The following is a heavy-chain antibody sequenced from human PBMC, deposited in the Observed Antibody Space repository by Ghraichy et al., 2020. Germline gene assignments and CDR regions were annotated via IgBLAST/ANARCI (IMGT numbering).Heavy chain of an antibody. CDR2: INPNSGAT. D-gene: IGHD6-19*01. V-gene: IGHV1-2*02. J-gene: IGHJ6*02. Sequence: ASVKVSCKASGYTFTGFYMHWVRQAPGQGLEWMGWINPNSGATNYEQKFQGRVTMTRDTSISTAYMELSRLTSDDTAVYYCARDPQHQWLPPYYYHGLDVWGQGTTVTVSS. CDR3: ARDPQHQWLPPYYYHGLDV. CDR1: GYTFTGFY.